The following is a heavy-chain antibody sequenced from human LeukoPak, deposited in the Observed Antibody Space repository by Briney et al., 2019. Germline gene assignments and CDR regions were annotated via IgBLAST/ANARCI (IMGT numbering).Heavy chain of an antibody. CDR2: IYTSGST. Sequence: SETLSLTCTVSGGSISSGSYYWSWIRQPAGKGLEWIGRIYTSGSTNYNPSLKSRVTISVDTSKNQFSLKLSSVTAADTAVYYCARDYYGSGGIELNWFDPWGQGTLVTVSS. CDR1: GGSISSGSYY. CDR3: ARDYYGSGGIELNWFDP. V-gene: IGHV4-61*02. D-gene: IGHD3-10*01. J-gene: IGHJ5*02.